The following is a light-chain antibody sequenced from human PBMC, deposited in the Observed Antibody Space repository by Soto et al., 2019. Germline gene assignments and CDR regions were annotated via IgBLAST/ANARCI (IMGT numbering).Light chain of an antibody. J-gene: IGKJ1*01. V-gene: IGKV1-5*01. CDR3: QQYKTYKT. CDR1: QTISSG. CDR2: DAS. Sequence: DIPMTQFPSTLSASVGDRVTITCRASQTISSGLAWYQQKPGKAPKVLIYDASTLESGVPSRFSGSGSGTEFTLTISSLQPDDFATYYCQQYKTYKTFGQGTKV.